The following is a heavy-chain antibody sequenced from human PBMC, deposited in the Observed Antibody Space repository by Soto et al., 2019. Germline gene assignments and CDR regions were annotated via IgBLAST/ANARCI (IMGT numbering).Heavy chain of an antibody. Sequence: QVQLVRSGAEVKKPGSSVKVSCKASGGTFSSYTISWVRQAPGQGLEWMGRIIPILGIANYAQKFQGRVTITADKSTSTAYMELSSLRSEDTAVYYCAREGGIGVVDYWGQGTLVTVSS. V-gene: IGHV1-69*08. D-gene: IGHD2-21*01. CDR1: GGTFSSYT. CDR2: IIPILGIA. J-gene: IGHJ4*02. CDR3: AREGGIGVVDY.